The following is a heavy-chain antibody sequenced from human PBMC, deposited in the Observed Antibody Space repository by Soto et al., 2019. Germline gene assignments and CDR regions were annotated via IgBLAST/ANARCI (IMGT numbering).Heavy chain of an antibody. V-gene: IGHV5-51*01. CDR2: IYPGDSDT. J-gene: IGHJ4*02. CDR1: GYNFTSYL. D-gene: IGHD6-19*01. Sequence: GESLKVSYRGAGYNFTSYLIVLVRPLPGKGLEWMGIIYPGDSDTRYSPSFQGQVTISADKSISTAYLQWSSLKASDTAMYYCATRILRYSSGCDFDYWGQGTLVTVSS. CDR3: ATRILRYSSGCDFDY.